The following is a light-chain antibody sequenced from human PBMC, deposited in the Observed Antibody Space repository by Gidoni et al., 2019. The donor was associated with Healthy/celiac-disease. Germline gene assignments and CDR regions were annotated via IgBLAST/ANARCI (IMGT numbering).Light chain of an antibody. V-gene: IGKV1-17*01. CDR3: LQHKSYPLT. Sequence: DIQLTQSPSSLSASVGDRVTITCLVSQGIRNALGWYQQKPGKAPKRLIYAASSLQSGVPSRISGSGSGTEFTLTISSRQLEDFATYYGLQHKSYPLTFGQGTKLEIK. CDR2: AAS. CDR1: QGIRNA. J-gene: IGKJ2*01.